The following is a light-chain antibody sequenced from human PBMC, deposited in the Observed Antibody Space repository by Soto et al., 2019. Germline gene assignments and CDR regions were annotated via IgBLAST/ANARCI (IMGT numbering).Light chain of an antibody. J-gene: IGLJ1*01. CDR3: SSYTTSNTRQIV. CDR2: DVS. Sequence: QSALTQPASVSGSPGQSITISCTGTSSYVGGYNYVSWYQHHPGKAPKLMIFDVSNRPSGVSNRFSGFKSGNTASLTISGLQPEDEADYYCSSYTTSNTRQIVFGTGTKVTVL. CDR1: SSYVGGYNY. V-gene: IGLV2-14*03.